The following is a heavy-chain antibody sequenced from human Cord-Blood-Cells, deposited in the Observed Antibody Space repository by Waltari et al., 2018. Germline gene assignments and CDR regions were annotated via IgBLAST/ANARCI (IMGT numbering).Heavy chain of an antibody. CDR1: VGSISGYY. CDR3: ARVGSGYYTPFDY. V-gene: IGHV4-59*01. J-gene: IGHJ4*02. CDR2: IYSSGST. D-gene: IGHD3-3*01. Sequence: QVQLQESVPGLVKPSETLSLTCTVSVGSISGYYWSWIRQPPGKGLEWIGYIYSSGSTNYHPSLKSRVTISVDTSKNQFSLKLSSVTAVDTAVYYCARVGSGYYTPFDYWGQGTLVTVSS.